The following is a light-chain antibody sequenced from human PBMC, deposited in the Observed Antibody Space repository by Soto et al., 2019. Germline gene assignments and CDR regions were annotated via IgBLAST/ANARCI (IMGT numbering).Light chain of an antibody. CDR1: SSDVGGYKY. V-gene: IGLV2-8*01. CDR2: AVS. CDR3: SSYAGSNNYV. Sequence: LTQPPSASGSPGQSVTISCTGTSSDVGGYKYVSWYQQYPGKAPKLMIYAVSKRPSGVPDRFSGSKSGNTASLTVSGLQAEDEADYYCSSYAGSNNYVFGTGTKVTVL. J-gene: IGLJ1*01.